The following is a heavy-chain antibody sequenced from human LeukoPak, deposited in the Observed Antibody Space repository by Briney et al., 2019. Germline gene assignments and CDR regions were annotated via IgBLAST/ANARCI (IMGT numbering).Heavy chain of an antibody. V-gene: IGHV3-11*01. CDR3: ASPLYDRSSRSYYYMEV. CDR2: IDSRGTTA. J-gene: IGHJ6*03. CDR1: GFNFGDLY. Sequence: GGSLRLSCSASGFNFGDLYMIWIRQTPGKGLEWVSYIDSRGTTAFYADSVKGRFTISRDNAKNSLYLQMDSLRVEDTAVYYCASPLYDRSSRSYYYMEVWGKGTTVTVSS. D-gene: IGHD5/OR15-5a*01.